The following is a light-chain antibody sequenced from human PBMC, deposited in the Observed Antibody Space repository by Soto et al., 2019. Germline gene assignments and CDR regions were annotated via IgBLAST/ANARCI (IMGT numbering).Light chain of an antibody. V-gene: IGKV1-5*03. CDR3: QQYKRSST. Sequence: DIQMTQSPSILSASIGDRVTITCRASQSISHWLAWYQQKPGKAPKLLIQKASGLESGVPPRFSGSGSGTEFTFTISSLQPDDFATYYCQQYKRSSTFGQGTKLEIK. CDR1: QSISHW. CDR2: KAS. J-gene: IGKJ1*01.